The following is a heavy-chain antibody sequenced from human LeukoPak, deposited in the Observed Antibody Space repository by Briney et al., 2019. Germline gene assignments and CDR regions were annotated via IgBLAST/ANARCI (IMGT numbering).Heavy chain of an antibody. D-gene: IGHD3-9*01. J-gene: IGHJ4*02. CDR2: INPNSGGT. V-gene: IGHV1-2*02. Sequence: ASVKVSCKASGYTFTGYYMHWVRQAPGQGLEWIGWINPNSGGTNYAQKFQGRVTMTRDTSISTAYMELSRLRSDDTAVYYCARAQDPYDILTGYCDYWGQGTLVTVSS. CDR3: ARAQDPYDILTGYCDY. CDR1: GYTFTGYY.